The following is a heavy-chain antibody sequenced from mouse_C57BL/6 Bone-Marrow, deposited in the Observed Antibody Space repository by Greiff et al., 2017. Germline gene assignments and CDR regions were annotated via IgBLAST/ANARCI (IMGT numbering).Heavy chain of an antibody. CDR3: ARWYYDGAY. D-gene: IGHD1-1*01. CDR1: GYAFTNYL. J-gene: IGHJ3*01. V-gene: IGHV1-54*01. Sequence: QVQLKQSGAELVRPGTSVKVSCKASGYAFTNYLIEWVKQRPGQGLEWIGVINPGSGGTNYNEKFKGKATLTADKSSSTAYMQLSSLTSEDSAVYVCARWYYDGAYWGQGTLVTVSA. CDR2: INPGSGGT.